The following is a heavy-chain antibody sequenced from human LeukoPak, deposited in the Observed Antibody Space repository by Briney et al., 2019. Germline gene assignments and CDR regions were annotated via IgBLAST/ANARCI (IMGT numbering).Heavy chain of an antibody. Sequence: GGSLRLSCATSGFTFSSYSMTWVRQPPGKGLDWVSSINSYSSDIYYADSAKGRSTISRDNAKNSLYLQMNSLRAEDTAVYYCARKRSPGAFDIWGQGTMVTVSS. CDR3: ARKRSPGAFDI. J-gene: IGHJ3*02. V-gene: IGHV3-21*01. CDR1: GFTFSSYS. CDR2: INSYSSDI.